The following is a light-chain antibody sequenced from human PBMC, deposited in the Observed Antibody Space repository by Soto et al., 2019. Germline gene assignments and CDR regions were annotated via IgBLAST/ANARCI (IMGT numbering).Light chain of an antibody. Sequence: QSALTQPPSASGSPGQSVTISCTGTSSDVGGYNYVSWFQQHPGKAPKLIIHEVNQRPSGVPDRFSGSKSGNTASLTVSGLQAEDEGTYYCSSSGGYNNVVFGTGTKVTVL. CDR1: SSDVGGYNY. V-gene: IGLV2-8*01. CDR3: SSSGGYNNVV. CDR2: EVN. J-gene: IGLJ1*01.